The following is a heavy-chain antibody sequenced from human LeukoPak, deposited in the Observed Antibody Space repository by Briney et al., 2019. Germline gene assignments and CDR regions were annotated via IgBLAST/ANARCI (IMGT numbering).Heavy chain of an antibody. Sequence: GGSLRLSCAASGFTFSTSWMSWVRHVPGKGLEWVANIKKDGSETYYVDSVKGRFTISRDNAKNSLYLQMNSLSAEDTAMYYCARGRYSGTTYYFDYWGQGTLVTVSS. D-gene: IGHD5-12*01. CDR1: GFTFSTSW. J-gene: IGHJ4*02. CDR3: ARGRYSGTTYYFDY. V-gene: IGHV3-7*03. CDR2: IKKDGSET.